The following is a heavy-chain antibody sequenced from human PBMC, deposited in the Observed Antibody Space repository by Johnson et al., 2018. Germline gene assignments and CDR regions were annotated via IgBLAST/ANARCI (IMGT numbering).Heavy chain of an antibody. V-gene: IGHV3-48*01. D-gene: IGHD4-17*01. CDR2: ISPSGSRR. Sequence: VQLVQSGGGLVQPGGSLRLSCAASGFTSSNFAITWVRQAPGKGLEWVSYISPSGSRRDYADSVVGRFTTSRDNAKKSLYLQRNILRADDTAVYYCARVRGPTVNTMYRDVWGTRTTVTVSS. CDR3: ARVRGPTVNTMYRDV. J-gene: IGHJ6*03. CDR1: GFTSSNFA.